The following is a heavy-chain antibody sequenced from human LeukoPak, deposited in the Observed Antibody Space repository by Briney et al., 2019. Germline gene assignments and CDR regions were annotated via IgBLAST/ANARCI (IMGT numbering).Heavy chain of an antibody. D-gene: IGHD3-22*01. V-gene: IGHV3-23*01. CDR2: ISGSGGST. CDR3: AREDSSGAFDI. Sequence: GGSLRLSCAASGFTFSSYAMSWVRQAPGKGLEWVSAISGSGGSTYYADSVKGRFTISRDSSKNTLYLQMNSLRVEDTALYYCAREDSSGAFDIWGQGTMVTVSS. CDR1: GFTFSSYA. J-gene: IGHJ3*02.